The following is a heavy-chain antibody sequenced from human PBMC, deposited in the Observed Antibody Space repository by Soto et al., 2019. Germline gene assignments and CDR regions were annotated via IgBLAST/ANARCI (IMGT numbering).Heavy chain of an antibody. CDR2: ISYDARNK. Sequence: GGSLRLSCAASGFTFSNYGMHWVRQAPGKGLEWVAVISYDARNKFYADSVKGRFTISRDNSKNTLYLQMNSLRAEDLAVYYCAKDHRIVGSTSFEYWDPETLVTTSS. CDR1: GFTFSNYG. V-gene: IGHV3-30*18. D-gene: IGHD1-26*01. CDR3: AKDHRIVGSTSFEY. J-gene: IGHJ4*02.